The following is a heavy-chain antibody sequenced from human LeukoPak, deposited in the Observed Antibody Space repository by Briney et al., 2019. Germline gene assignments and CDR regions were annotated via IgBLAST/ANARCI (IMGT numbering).Heavy chain of an antibody. V-gene: IGHV4-4*07. Sequence: PSETLSLTCSVSGGSISSNYWTWIRQPAGKGLEWIGRIYTSGTTDYNPSLKSRVTMSVDTSKNQFSLKLSSVTAADTAVYYCARDGVYCTNGICYQKYYFDQWGQGTLVTVSS. CDR3: ARDGVYCTNGICYQKYYFDQ. D-gene: IGHD2-8*01. CDR1: GGSISSNY. CDR2: IYTSGTT. J-gene: IGHJ4*02.